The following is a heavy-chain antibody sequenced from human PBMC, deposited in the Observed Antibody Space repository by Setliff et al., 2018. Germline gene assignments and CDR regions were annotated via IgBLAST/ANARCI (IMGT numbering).Heavy chain of an antibody. J-gene: IGHJ6*03. D-gene: IGHD2-2*01. CDR1: GFTVNDNF. CDR2: IYTGGST. V-gene: IGHV3-53*01. Sequence: GGSLRLSCVVSGFTVNDNFMTWVRQSPGRGLEWVSLIYTGGSTHYADSVKGRFTISRDSSKNTLYLQMNSLRAEDTAVYYCARSPRPPTSLDYVDVWGTGTTVTVSS. CDR3: ARSPRPPTSLDYVDV.